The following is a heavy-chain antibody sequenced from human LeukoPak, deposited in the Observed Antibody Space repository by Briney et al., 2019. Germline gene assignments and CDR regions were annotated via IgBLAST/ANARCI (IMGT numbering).Heavy chain of an antibody. J-gene: IGHJ3*02. CDR3: ARERGYSYGSDALDI. V-gene: IGHV1-69*05. D-gene: IGHD5-18*01. CDR1: GGTFSSYA. Sequence: AASVKVSCKASGGTFSSYAISWVRQAPGQGLEWMGGIIPIFGTANYAQKFQGRVTITTGESTSTAYMELSSLRSEDTAVYYCARERGYSYGSDALDIWGQGTMVTVSS. CDR2: IIPIFGTA.